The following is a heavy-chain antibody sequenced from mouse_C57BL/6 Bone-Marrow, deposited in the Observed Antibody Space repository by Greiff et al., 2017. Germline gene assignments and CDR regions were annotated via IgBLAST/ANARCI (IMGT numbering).Heavy chain of an antibody. CDR3: ARSGGYYGSNRY. D-gene: IGHD1-1*01. CDR1: GYTFTSYW. V-gene: IGHV1-64*01. Sequence: QVQLQQSGAELVKPGASVKLSCKASGYTFTSYWMHWVKQRPGQGLEWIGMIHPNSGSTNYNEKFKSKATLTVDKSSSTAYMQLSSLTSEDSAVYYCARSGGYYGSNRYWGQGTTLTVSS. CDR2: IHPNSGST. J-gene: IGHJ2*01.